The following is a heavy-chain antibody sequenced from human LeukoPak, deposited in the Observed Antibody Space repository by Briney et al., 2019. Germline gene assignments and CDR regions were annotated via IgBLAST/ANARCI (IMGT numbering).Heavy chain of an antibody. CDR2: IYTSGST. CDR3: ARNGLYYDILTGDYYYYYYMDV. D-gene: IGHD3-9*01. Sequence: SETLSLTCTISGGSISSYYWSWIRQPAGKGLEWIGRIYTSGSTNYNPSLKSRVTMSVDTSNNQFSLKLSSVTAADTAVYYCARNGLYYDILTGDYYYYYYMDVWGKGTTVTVSS. J-gene: IGHJ6*03. V-gene: IGHV4-4*07. CDR1: GGSISSYY.